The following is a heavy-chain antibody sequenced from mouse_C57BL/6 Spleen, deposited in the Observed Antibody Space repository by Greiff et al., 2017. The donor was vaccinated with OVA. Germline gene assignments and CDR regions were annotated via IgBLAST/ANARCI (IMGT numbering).Heavy chain of an antibody. V-gene: IGHV14-4*01. Sequence: EVQLQQSGAELVRPGASVKLSCTASGFTIKDDYMHWVKQRPEQGLEWIGWIDPENGDTEYASKFQGKATITADTSSNTAYLQLSSLTSEDTAVYYCTTPTSARAYWGQGTLVTVSA. CDR3: TTPTSARAY. CDR1: GFTIKDDY. J-gene: IGHJ3*01. CDR2: IDPENGDT.